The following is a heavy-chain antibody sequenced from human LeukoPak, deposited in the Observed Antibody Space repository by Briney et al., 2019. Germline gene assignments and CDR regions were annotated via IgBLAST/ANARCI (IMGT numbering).Heavy chain of an antibody. D-gene: IGHD3-22*01. CDR2: INPSGGST. Sequence: ASVKVSCKASGYTFTSYYMHWVRQAPGQGLEWMGIINPSGGSTSYAQKFQGRVTMTGDTSTSTVYMELSSLRSEDTAVYYCARAGGDYYDSSGVDYWGQGTLVTVSS. CDR3: ARAGGDYYDSSGVDY. J-gene: IGHJ4*02. CDR1: GYTFTSYY. V-gene: IGHV1-46*01.